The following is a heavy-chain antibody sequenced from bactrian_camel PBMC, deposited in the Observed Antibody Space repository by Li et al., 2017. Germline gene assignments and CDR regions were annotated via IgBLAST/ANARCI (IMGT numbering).Heavy chain of an antibody. CDR1: DYSFSRYW. D-gene: IGHD2*01. V-gene: IGHV3S1*01. CDR3: AAMKYCIGTYCYRVSHNY. CDR2: IRIASGDT. Sequence: VQLVESGGGSVQAGESLRLSCAVSDYSFSRYWAWFRQAPGKEREGVAGIRIASGDTYYSDSVKGRLTISRDHFKNTVYLKINNLKVEDTAMYYCAAMKYCIGTYCYRVSHNYWGQGTQVTVS. J-gene: IGHJ4*01.